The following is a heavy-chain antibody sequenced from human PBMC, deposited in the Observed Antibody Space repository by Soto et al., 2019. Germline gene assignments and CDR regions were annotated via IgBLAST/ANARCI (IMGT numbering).Heavy chain of an antibody. CDR1: GDSVSSNSAA. D-gene: IGHD5-12*01. V-gene: IGHV6-1*01. J-gene: IGHJ5*02. CDR3: AKGDNLGPKTGYAFDP. CDR2: TYYRSKWYN. Sequence: SQTLSLTCAISGDSVSSNSAAWNWIRQSPSRGLEWLGRTYYRSKWYNDYAVSVKSRIIINPDTSNNQFSLQLNSVTPEDTAVYFCAKGDNLGPKTGYAFDPWGQGIMVTVSS.